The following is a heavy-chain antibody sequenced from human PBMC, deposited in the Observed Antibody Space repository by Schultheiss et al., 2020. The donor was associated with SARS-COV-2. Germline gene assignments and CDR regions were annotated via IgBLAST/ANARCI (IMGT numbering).Heavy chain of an antibody. CDR3: AKGTYYYDSSGYYFSHAGAFDI. CDR2: ISGSGGST. CDR1: GFTFSSYA. J-gene: IGHJ3*02. D-gene: IGHD3-22*01. V-gene: IGHV3-23*01. Sequence: GESLKISCAASGFTFSSYAMSWVRQAPGKGLEWVSAISGSGGSTYYADSVKGRFTISRDNSKNTLYLQMNSLRAEDTAVYYCAKGTYYYDSSGYYFSHAGAFDIWGQGTMVTVSS.